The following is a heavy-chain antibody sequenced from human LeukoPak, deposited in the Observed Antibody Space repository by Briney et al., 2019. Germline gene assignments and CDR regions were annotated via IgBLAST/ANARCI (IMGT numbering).Heavy chain of an antibody. CDR1: GYTFTGYF. V-gene: IGHV1-2*02. D-gene: IGHD5-18*01. CDR2: INPNSGGT. Sequence: ASVMVSCKASGYTFTGYFMHWVRQAPGQGLEWMGWINPNSGGTNYAQKFQGRVTMTRDTSISTAYMELSRLRSDDTAVYYCARDRMFGTAMVLYYFDYWGQGTLVTVSS. CDR3: ARDRMFGTAMVLYYFDY. J-gene: IGHJ4*02.